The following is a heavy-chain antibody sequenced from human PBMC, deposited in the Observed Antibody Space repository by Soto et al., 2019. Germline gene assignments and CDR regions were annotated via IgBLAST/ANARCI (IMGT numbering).Heavy chain of an antibody. CDR2: IYWDDDK. J-gene: IGHJ4*02. V-gene: IGHV2-5*02. CDR3: AHNNLYSSTWYGGRFDY. CDR1: GFSLSTNGEG. Sequence: QITLKESGPTLVKPTQTLTLTCTFSGFSLSTNGEGVGWIRQPPGKALEWLERIYWDDDKRYSPSLKSRLTINKDTAKNQVVLTMTNMYPVDTATYYCAHNNLYSSTWYGGRFDYWGQGTLVAVSS. D-gene: IGHD6-13*01.